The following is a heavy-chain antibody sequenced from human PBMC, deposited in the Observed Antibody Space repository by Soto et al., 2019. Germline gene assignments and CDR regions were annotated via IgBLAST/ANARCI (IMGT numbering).Heavy chain of an antibody. Sequence: SETLSLTCTVSGGSISSSSYYWGWIRQPPGKGLEWIGSIYYSGSTYYNPSLKSRVTISVDTSKNQFSLKLSSVTAADTAVYYCARQTRTAIQGLWFDSWGQGTLVTVSS. CDR1: GGSISSSSYY. V-gene: IGHV4-39*01. J-gene: IGHJ5*01. CDR2: IYYSGST. D-gene: IGHD2-21*02. CDR3: ARQTRTAIQGLWFDS.